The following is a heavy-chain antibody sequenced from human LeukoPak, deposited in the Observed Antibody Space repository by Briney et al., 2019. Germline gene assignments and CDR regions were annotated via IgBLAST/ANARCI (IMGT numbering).Heavy chain of an antibody. CDR1: GVTFSSFE. Sequence: GGSLRLSCAASGVTFSSFEMNWVRQAPGKGLEWGSYISSSGNTIYYADFVKGRFTISRDNAKNPLYLQMNSLRAEDTAVYYCASNMGPRRRSPVVMDVWGQGTTVTVSS. V-gene: IGHV3-48*03. CDR3: ASNMGPRRRSPVVMDV. CDR2: ISSSGNTI. J-gene: IGHJ6*02. D-gene: IGHD2-15*01.